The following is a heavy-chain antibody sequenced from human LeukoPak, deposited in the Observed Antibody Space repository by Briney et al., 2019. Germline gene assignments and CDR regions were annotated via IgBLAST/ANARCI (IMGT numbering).Heavy chain of an antibody. J-gene: IGHJ4*01. Sequence: ASVKVSCKASGYTFTGYYMHWVRQAPAQGFEWVGWINPNTGGTHYAQNFQGRVTMTRDTSISTAYMEFSRLKSDDTAVYYCARGDGDYVGNDYWGHGTLVTVS. CDR1: GYTFTGYY. V-gene: IGHV1-2*02. D-gene: IGHD4-17*01. CDR3: ARGDGDYVGNDY. CDR2: INPNTGGT.